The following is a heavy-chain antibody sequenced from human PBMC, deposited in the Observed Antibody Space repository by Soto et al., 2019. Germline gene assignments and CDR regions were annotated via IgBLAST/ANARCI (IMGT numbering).Heavy chain of an antibody. V-gene: IGHV1-3*01. Sequence: ASVKVSCKASGYTFTSYAMHWVRQAPGQRLEWMGWINADNGNTKYSQKFQGRVTMTTDTSTSTAYMELRSLRSDDTAVYYCAREPNYFDYWGQGTLVTVSS. J-gene: IGHJ4*02. CDR3: AREPNYFDY. CDR2: INADNGNT. CDR1: GYTFTSYA.